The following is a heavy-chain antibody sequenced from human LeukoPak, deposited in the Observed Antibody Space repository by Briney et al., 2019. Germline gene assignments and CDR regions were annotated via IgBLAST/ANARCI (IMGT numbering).Heavy chain of an antibody. Sequence: SETLSLTCTLSGGSISSYYWSWIRQPAGKGLERMGRIYSSGSTNYNPPLKSRVTLSVDTSKNQFSLKLSSVPAADTAVYYCARDGSSWAYYYYMDVWGKGTTVTISS. J-gene: IGHJ6*03. D-gene: IGHD1-1*01. V-gene: IGHV4-4*07. CDR3: ARDGSSWAYYYYMDV. CDR2: IYSSGST. CDR1: GGSISSYY.